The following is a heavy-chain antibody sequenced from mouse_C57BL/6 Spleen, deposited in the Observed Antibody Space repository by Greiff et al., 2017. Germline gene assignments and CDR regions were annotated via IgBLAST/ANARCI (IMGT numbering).Heavy chain of an antibody. CDR3: TKINSNYESYWYFDV. D-gene: IGHD2-5*01. J-gene: IGHJ1*03. V-gene: IGHV1-5*01. CDR2: IYPGNSDT. CDR1: GYTFTSYW. Sequence: EVKLQQSGTVLARPGASVKMSCKTSGYTFTSYWMHWVKQKPGQGLEWIGAIYPGNSDTSYNQKFKGKAKLTAVTSASTAYMELSSLTNEDSAVYYCTKINSNYESYWYFDVWGTGTTVTVSS.